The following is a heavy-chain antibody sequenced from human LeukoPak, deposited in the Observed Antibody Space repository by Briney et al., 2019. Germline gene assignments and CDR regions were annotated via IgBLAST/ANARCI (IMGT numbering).Heavy chain of an antibody. D-gene: IGHD2-21*02. V-gene: IGHV3-74*01. CDR1: GLTFFSYE. J-gene: IGHJ4*02. CDR3: ARELPREVTLDY. Sequence: PGGSLRLSCAASGLTFFSYEMQWVRQAPGKGQVWVSRINTDGDRTSYADSVKGRFTISRDNAKNTLYLQVNSLRAEDTAVYYCARELPREVTLDYWGQGTLVTVSS. CDR2: INTDGDRT.